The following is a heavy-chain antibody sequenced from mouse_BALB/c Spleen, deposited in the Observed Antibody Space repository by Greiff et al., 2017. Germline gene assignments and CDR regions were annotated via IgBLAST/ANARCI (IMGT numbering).Heavy chain of an antibody. J-gene: IGHJ1*01. CDR1: GYTFTDYE. CDR3: TRSYYGSSYDWYFDV. CDR2: IDPETGGT. Sequence: QVQLQQSGAELVRPGASVTLSCKASGYTFTDYEMHWVKQTPVHGLEWIGAIDPETGGTAYNQKFKGKATLTADKSSSTAYMELRSLTSEDSAVYYCTRSYYGSSYDWYFDVWAQGPRSPSPQ. V-gene: IGHV1-15*01. D-gene: IGHD1-1*01.